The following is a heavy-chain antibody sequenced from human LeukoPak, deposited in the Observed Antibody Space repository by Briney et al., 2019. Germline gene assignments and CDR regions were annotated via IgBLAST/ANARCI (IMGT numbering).Heavy chain of an antibody. D-gene: IGHD3-10*01. Sequence: SVKVSCKASGGTFSSYAISWVRQASGQGLEWMGRIIPIFGTANYAQKFQGRVTITTDESTSTAYMELSSLRSEDTAVYYCARLSMVRGVLDYWGQGTLVTVSS. CDR3: ARLSMVRGVLDY. CDR1: GGTFSSYA. V-gene: IGHV1-69*05. CDR2: IIPIFGTA. J-gene: IGHJ4*02.